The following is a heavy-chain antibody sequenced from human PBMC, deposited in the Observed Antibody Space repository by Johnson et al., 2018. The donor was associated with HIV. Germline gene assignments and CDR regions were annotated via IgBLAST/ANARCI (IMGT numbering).Heavy chain of an antibody. CDR2: IKLDGSDK. J-gene: IGHJ3*02. CDR3: AFPTGATTAFDI. CDR1: GFTFGTYW. V-gene: IGHV3-7*02. D-gene: IGHD5-24*01. Sequence: VQLVESGGGLVQPGGSLRLSCAASGFTFGTYWMTWVRQAPGKGLEWVATIKLDGSDKYYLGSVKGRFTISRDNARNSLYLQMNSLRAEDTAVYYCAFPTGATTAFDIWGQGTMVIVSS.